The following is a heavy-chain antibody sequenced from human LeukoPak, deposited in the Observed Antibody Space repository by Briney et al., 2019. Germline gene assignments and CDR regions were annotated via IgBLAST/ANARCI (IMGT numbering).Heavy chain of an antibody. Sequence: GGSLRLSCTASGFTFSSFAMGWVRQAPGKGLDWVSTISGSGASTYYVDSVKGRFTISRDNSKNTLYLQMSSLTADDTAVYYCAKAVAGFSNWFDSWGQGTLLTVPS. D-gene: IGHD6-19*01. V-gene: IGHV3-23*01. CDR1: GFTFSSFA. J-gene: IGHJ5*01. CDR2: ISGSGAST. CDR3: AKAVAGFSNWFDS.